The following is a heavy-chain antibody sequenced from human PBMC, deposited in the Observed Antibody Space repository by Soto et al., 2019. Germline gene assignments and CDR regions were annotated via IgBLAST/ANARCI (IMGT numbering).Heavy chain of an antibody. Sequence: GGSLRLSCAASGFTFSSYWMHWVRQAPGKGLVWVSGISGSGDSTYYADSVKGRFTISRDNSKNTLYLQMNSLRAEDTAVYYSAKAGYLDIVVVPAALLGFFFDYWGQGTLVTVSS. J-gene: IGHJ4*02. CDR2: ISGSGDST. CDR1: GFTFSSYW. D-gene: IGHD2-2*03. V-gene: IGHV3-NL1*01. CDR3: AKAGYLDIVVVPAALLGFFFDY.